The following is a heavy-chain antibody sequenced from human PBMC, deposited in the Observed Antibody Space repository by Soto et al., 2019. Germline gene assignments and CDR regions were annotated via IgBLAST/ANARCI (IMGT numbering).Heavy chain of an antibody. CDR1: GYSFTSYW. CDR3: ARRTPDYYDSSGYPDY. D-gene: IGHD3-22*01. J-gene: IGHJ4*02. Sequence: GESLKISCKGSGYSFTSYWISWVRQMPGKGLEWMGRIDPSDSYTNYSPSFQGHVTISADKSISTAYLQWSSLKASDTAMYYCARRTPDYYDSSGYPDYWGQGTLVTVSS. CDR2: IDPSDSYT. V-gene: IGHV5-10-1*01.